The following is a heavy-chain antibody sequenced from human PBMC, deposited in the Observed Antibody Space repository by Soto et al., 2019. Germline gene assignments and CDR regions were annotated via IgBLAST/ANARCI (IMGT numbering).Heavy chain of an antibody. Sequence: ESGGGLVKPGGSLRLSCAASGFTFSSYSMNWVRQAPGKGLEWVSSISSSSSYIYYADSVKGRFTISRDNAKNSLYLQMNSLRAEDTAVYYCARAYISQSTAPWGWGQGTLVTVSS. CDR1: GFTFSSYS. CDR2: ISSSSSYI. V-gene: IGHV3-21*01. J-gene: IGHJ1*01. CDR3: ARAYISQSTAPWG. D-gene: IGHD4-17*01.